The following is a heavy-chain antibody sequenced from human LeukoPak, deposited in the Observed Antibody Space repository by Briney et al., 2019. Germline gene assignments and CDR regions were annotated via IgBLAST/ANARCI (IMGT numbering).Heavy chain of an antibody. Sequence: SETLSLTCTVFGGSISSSSYYWAWIRQPPGKGLEWIGSIYYSGSTYYNPSLKSRVTISVDTSKNQFSLKLSSVTAADTAVYYCARRPHYDFWSGYYYMDVWGKGTTVTVSS. CDR3: ARRPHYDFWSGYYYMDV. V-gene: IGHV4-39*01. CDR1: GGSISSSSYY. J-gene: IGHJ6*03. D-gene: IGHD3-3*01. CDR2: IYYSGST.